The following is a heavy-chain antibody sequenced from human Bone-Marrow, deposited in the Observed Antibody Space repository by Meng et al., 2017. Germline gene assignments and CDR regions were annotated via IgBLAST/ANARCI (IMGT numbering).Heavy chain of an antibody. CDR1: RFSLSTSGVG. CDR2: IYWDDDK. CDR3: ANSSYSSSWYGLTYFDY. V-gene: IGHV2-5*02. J-gene: IGHJ4*02. Sequence: QITVKESGPPLVKPPQILTLTCTFSRFSLSTSGVGVGWIRQPAGKALEWLALIYWDDDKRYSPSLKSRLTITKDTSKNQVVLTMTNMDPVDTATYYCANSSYSSSWYGLTYFDYWGQGTLVTVSS. D-gene: IGHD6-13*01.